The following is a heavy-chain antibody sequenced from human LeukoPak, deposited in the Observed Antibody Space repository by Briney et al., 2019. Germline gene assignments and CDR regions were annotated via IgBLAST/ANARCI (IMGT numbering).Heavy chain of an antibody. CDR1: RFTFSRFW. V-gene: IGHV3-7*05. CDR3: ARDVEGGTFDI. J-gene: IGHJ3*02. CDR2: IDQSGGRN. D-gene: IGHD3-16*01. Sequence: GGSLRLSCAASRFTFSRFWMNWVRQAPGRGLEWVANIDQSGGRNNYVDSVKGRFTISRDNAKNSLLLEMSSLRADDTAVYFCARDVEGGTFDIWGQGTTVTVSS.